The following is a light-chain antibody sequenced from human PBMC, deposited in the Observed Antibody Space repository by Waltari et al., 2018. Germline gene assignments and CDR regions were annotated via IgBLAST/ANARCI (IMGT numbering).Light chain of an antibody. CDR2: EGT. V-gene: IGLV2-23*01. J-gene: IGLJ2*01. Sequence: QSALTQPASVSGSPGQSITISCTGSSTDLGSSTLVPWYQHHPDKAPKLLIYEGTERPSGISHRFSGSKSGNTASLTISTLQAEDEADYYCFSYADGRSLVFGGGTKLTVL. CDR3: FSYADGRSLV. CDR1: STDLGSSTL.